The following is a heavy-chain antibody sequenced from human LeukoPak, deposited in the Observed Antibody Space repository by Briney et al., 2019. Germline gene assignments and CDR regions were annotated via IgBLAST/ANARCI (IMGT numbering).Heavy chain of an antibody. V-gene: IGHV3-33*08. D-gene: IGHD3-3*01. CDR1: GFTFSSYG. J-gene: IGHJ6*02. CDR3: ARDYDFWSGYPVYGMDV. Sequence: GGSLRLSRAASGFTFSSYGMHWVRQAPGKGLEWVAVIWYDGSNKYYADSVKGRFTISRDNSKNTLYLQMNSLRAEDTAVYYCARDYDFWSGYPVYGMDVWGQGTTVTVSS. CDR2: IWYDGSNK.